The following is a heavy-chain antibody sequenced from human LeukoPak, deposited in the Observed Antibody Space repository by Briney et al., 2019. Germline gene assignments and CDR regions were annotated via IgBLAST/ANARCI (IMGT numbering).Heavy chain of an antibody. D-gene: IGHD3-3*01. V-gene: IGHV3-7*01. CDR2: IKQDGSEK. CDR3: ARSYYDFWSGYYDYFDY. CDR1: GFTFSSYS. Sequence: GGSLRLSCAASGFTFSSYSMNWVRQAPGKGLEWVANIKQDGSEKYYVDSVKGRFTISRDNAKNSLYLQMNSLRAEDTAVYYCARSYYDFWSGYYDYFDYWGQGTLVAVSS. J-gene: IGHJ4*02.